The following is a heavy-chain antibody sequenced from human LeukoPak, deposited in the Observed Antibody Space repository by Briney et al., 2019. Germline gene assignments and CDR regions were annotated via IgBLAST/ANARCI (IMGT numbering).Heavy chain of an antibody. CDR1: GFTFINYA. V-gene: IGHV3-48*02. D-gene: IGHD1-26*01. CDR2: ISSSSSTI. J-gene: IGHJ4*02. Sequence: GGSLRLSCAASGFTFINYAMNWVRQAPGKGLEWVSYISSSSSTIYYADSVKGRFTISRDNAKNSLYLQMNSLRDEDTAVYYCARGGLWEGDYWGQGTLVTVSS. CDR3: ARGGLWEGDY.